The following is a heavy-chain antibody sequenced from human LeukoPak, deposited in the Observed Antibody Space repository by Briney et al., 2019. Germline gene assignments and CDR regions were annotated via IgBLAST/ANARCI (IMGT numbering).Heavy chain of an antibody. CDR1: GFTFSSYS. Sequence: GGSLRLSCAASGFTFSSYSMNWVRQAPGKGLEWVSSISSSSSYIYYADSVKGRFTISRDNSRNTVYLQMNSLRAEDTAVYCCAKDLGDYYYYGMDVWGQGTTVTVSS. D-gene: IGHD3-16*01. CDR2: ISSSSSYI. CDR3: AKDLGDYYYYGMDV. J-gene: IGHJ6*02. V-gene: IGHV3-21*01.